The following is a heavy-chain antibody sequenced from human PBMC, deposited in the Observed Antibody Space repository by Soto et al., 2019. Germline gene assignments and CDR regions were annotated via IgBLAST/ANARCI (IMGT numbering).Heavy chain of an antibody. V-gene: IGHV1-46*01. J-gene: IGHJ4*02. Sequence: ASVKVSCKASGYTFTSYYMHWVRQAPGQGLEWMGIINPSGGSTSYAQKFQGRVTMTRDTSTSTVYMELSSLRSEDTAVYYCARDLSPSTYYYDSSGYSPGYWGQGTLVTVSS. CDR1: GYTFTSYY. D-gene: IGHD3-22*01. CDR2: INPSGGST. CDR3: ARDLSPSTYYYDSSGYSPGY.